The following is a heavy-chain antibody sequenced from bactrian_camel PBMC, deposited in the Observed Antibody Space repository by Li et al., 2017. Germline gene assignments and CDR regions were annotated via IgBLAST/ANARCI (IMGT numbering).Heavy chain of an antibody. Sequence: HVQLVESGGGSVQAGGSLRLSCRASGYTYGNYCMGWFRQSPGNEREGVAAIDSDGSTSYADFVKGRFTIPKDNAKNTLYLQMNSLKPEDTAMYYCAADPHACRGAVGHAATMAILKYNFWGQGTQVTVS. V-gene: IGHV3S55*01. J-gene: IGHJ4*01. CDR1: GYTYGNYC. CDR2: IDSDGST. D-gene: IGHD4*01. CDR3: AADPHACRGAVGHAATMAILKYNF.